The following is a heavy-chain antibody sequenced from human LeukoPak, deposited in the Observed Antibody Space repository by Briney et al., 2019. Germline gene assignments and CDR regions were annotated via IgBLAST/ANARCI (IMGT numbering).Heavy chain of an antibody. V-gene: IGHV3-73*01. CDR3: TSGSPPLGGEQWLVPRNDYYYYYYMDV. J-gene: IGHJ6*03. CDR1: GFTFSGSA. D-gene: IGHD6-19*01. CDR2: IRSKANSYAT. Sequence: PGGSLRLSCAASGFTFSGSAMHWVRQASGKGLEWVGRIRSKANSYATAYAASVKGRFTISRDDSKNTAYLQMNSLKTEDTAVYYCTSGSPPLGGEQWLVPRNDYYYYYYMDVWGKGTTVTVSS.